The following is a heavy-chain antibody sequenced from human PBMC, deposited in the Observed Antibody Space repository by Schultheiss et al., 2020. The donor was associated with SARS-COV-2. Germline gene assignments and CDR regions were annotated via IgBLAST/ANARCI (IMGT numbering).Heavy chain of an antibody. D-gene: IGHD2-2*01. CDR1: GGTFSSYA. Sequence: SVKVSCKASGGTFSSYAISWVRQAPGQGLEWMGGIIPRFHTATYAQGFQDRVTITADESTSTAYMELSSLRSEDTAVYYCARDSRRFFDYWGQGTLVTVSS. CDR3: ARDSRRFFDY. V-gene: IGHV1-69*13. CDR2: IIPRFHTA. J-gene: IGHJ4*02.